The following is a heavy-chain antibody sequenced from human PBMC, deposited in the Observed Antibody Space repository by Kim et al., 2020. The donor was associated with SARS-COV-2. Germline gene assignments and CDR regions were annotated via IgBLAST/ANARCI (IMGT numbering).Heavy chain of an antibody. CDR1: GFTFGDYA. Sequence: GGSLRLSCTASGFTFGDYAMSWVRQAPGKGLEWVGFIRSKAYGGTTEYAASVKGRFTISRDDSKSIAYLQMNSLKTEDTAVYYCTRRMVPAAIQQYYFDYWGQGTLVTVSS. CDR2: IRSKAYGGTT. D-gene: IGHD2-2*02. CDR3: TRRMVPAAIQQYYFDY. V-gene: IGHV3-49*04. J-gene: IGHJ4*02.